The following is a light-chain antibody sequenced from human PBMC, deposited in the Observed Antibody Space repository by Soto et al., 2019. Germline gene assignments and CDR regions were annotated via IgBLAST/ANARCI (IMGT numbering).Light chain of an antibody. CDR2: EVS. CDR3: SSYSGSSTYV. CDR1: SSDVGGYNY. V-gene: IGLV2-14*01. Sequence: QPASVSGSPGQSITISCTGTSSDVGGYNYVSWYQQHPGKAPKLMIYEVSNRPSRVSNRFSGSKSGNTASLTISGLQAEDEADYYCSSYSGSSTYVFGTGTKLTVL. J-gene: IGLJ1*01.